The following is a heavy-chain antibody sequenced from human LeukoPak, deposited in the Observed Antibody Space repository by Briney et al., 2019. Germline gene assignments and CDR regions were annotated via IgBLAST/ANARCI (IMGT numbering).Heavy chain of an antibody. CDR1: GVSISSGDYY. Sequence: SQTLSLTCTVSGVSISSGDYYWSWIRQPPGKGLEWIGYFYFSESTFYNPSLRSRVTISGDTSKNQLSLKLNSVTAADTAVYYCARAMTFHNWFNPWGQRTLVTVSS. CDR3: ARAMTFHNWFNP. V-gene: IGHV4-30-4*01. J-gene: IGHJ5*02. CDR2: FYFSEST. D-gene: IGHD3/OR15-3a*01.